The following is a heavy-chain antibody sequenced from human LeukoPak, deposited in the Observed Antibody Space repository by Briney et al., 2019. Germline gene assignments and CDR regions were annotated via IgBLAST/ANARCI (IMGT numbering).Heavy chain of an antibody. CDR2: IYYSGNT. Sequence: SETLSLTCTVSGGSIRSTNYYWGWIRQPPGKGLGWIGSIYYSGNTYHSPSLMSRVTISVDTSKNQFSLKLSSVTAADTAVYYCARAPHFFDTSGSRYYFDYWGQGALVTVSS. D-gene: IGHD3-22*01. CDR3: ARAPHFFDTSGSRYYFDY. CDR1: GGSIRSTNYY. V-gene: IGHV4-39*07. J-gene: IGHJ4*02.